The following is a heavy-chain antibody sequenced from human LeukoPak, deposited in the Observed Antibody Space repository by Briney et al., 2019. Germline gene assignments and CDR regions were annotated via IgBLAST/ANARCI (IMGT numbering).Heavy chain of an antibody. CDR2: ISSSSSYI. Sequence: KSGGSLRLSCAASGFTFSIYWMSWVRQAPGKGLEWVSSISSSSSYIYYADSVKGRFTISRDNAKNSLYLQMNSLRAEDTAVYYCARDSGAHGGNSGYWGQRTLVTVSS. CDR3: ARDSGAHGGNSGY. CDR1: GFTFSIYW. V-gene: IGHV3-21*01. D-gene: IGHD4-23*01. J-gene: IGHJ4*02.